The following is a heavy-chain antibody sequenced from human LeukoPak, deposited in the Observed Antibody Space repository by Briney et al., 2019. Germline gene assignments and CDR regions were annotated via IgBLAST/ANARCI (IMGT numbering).Heavy chain of an antibody. D-gene: IGHD2-2*01. Sequence: GGSLSLSNAALGFTFSSYPMTWFGQAPGKGREWVSAISGSGGSTYYADSVKGRFTISRDNSKNTLYLQMNSLRAEDTAVYYCANEGIVVVPAAIRDYWGQGTLVTVSS. V-gene: IGHV3-23*01. CDR3: ANEGIVVVPAAIRDY. CDR2: ISGSGGST. J-gene: IGHJ4*02. CDR1: GFTFSSYP.